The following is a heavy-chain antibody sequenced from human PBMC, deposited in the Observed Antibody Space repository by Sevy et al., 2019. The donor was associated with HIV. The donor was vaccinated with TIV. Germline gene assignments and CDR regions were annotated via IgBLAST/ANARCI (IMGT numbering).Heavy chain of an antibody. D-gene: IGHD6-19*01. CDR3: ARDGKVPVPGLYYFDY. CDR1: GLTFSNDN. CDR2: ISGESGYI. J-gene: IGHJ4*01. Sequence: GGSLRLSCAASGLTFSNDNMNWVRQAPGKGLEWVSFISGESGYIYYADSVKGRFSISRDNAKNSLYLQMNSLRAEDTAVYYCARDGKVPVPGLYYFDYWGHGTLVTVSS. V-gene: IGHV3-21*01.